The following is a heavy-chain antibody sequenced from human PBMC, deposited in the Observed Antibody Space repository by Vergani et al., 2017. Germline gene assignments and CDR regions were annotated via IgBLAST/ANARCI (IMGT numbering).Heavy chain of an antibody. CDR1: GYTFTSYG. V-gene: IGHV1-18*01. CDR2: ISAYNGNT. CDR3: ARMXELWTHYYYYYMDV. Sequence: QVQLVQSGAEVKKPGASVKVSCKASGYTFTSYGISWVRQAPGQGLEWMGWISAYNGNTNYAQKLQGRVTMTTDTSTSTAYMELRSLRSDDTAVYYCARMXELWTHYYYYYMDVWGKGTTVTVSS. D-gene: IGHD5-18*01. J-gene: IGHJ6*03.